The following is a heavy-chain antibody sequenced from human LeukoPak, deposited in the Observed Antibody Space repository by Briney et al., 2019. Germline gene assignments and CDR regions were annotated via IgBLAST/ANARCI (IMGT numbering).Heavy chain of an antibody. CDR1: GGSISSYY. CDR3: ARDWYSSSWGGPGNDY. V-gene: IGHV4-59*01. Sequence: SETLSLTCTVSGGSISSYYWSWIRQPPGKGLEWIGYMYYSGSTNYNPSLKSRVTISVDTSKNQFSLKLSSVTAADTAVYYCARDWYSSSWGGPGNDYWGQGTLVTVSS. J-gene: IGHJ4*02. CDR2: MYYSGST. D-gene: IGHD6-13*01.